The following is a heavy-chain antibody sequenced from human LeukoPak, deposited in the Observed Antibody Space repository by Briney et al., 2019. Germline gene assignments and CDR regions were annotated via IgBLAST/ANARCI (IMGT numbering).Heavy chain of an antibody. D-gene: IGHD3-3*01. CDR1: GFTFSSYG. J-gene: IGHJ4*02. V-gene: IGHV3-33*01. CDR3: ARSQYYDFWSGLYY. CDR2: IWYDGSNK. Sequence: GGSLRLSCAASGFTFSSYGMHWVRQAPGKGLEWVAVIWYDGSNKYYADSVKGRFTISRDNSKNTLYLQMNSLRAEDTAVYYCARSQYYDFWSGLYYWGQGTLVTVSS.